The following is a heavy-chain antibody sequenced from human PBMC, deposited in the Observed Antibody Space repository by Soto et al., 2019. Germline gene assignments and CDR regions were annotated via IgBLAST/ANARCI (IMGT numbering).Heavy chain of an antibody. CDR2: IYPSGST. J-gene: IGHJ5*02. CDR3: ATGRSEVVPGAMDT. V-gene: IGHV4-4*07. CDR1: GGSFSSYY. D-gene: IGHD2-2*01. Sequence: SETLCLTCTVSGGSFSSYYGNWVRQSAGKGLEWIGRIYPSGSTTYNPSLMSRRIMSAGTYQNHISLRQTSMTAADTAVYYCATGRSEVVPGAMDTWGQGTLVTVSS.